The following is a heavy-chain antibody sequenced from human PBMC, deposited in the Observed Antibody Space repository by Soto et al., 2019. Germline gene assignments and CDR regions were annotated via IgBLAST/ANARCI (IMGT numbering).Heavy chain of an antibody. CDR1: GGSISSGDYY. V-gene: IGHV4-30-4*01. D-gene: IGHD2-15*01. J-gene: IGHJ6*02. CDR2: IYYSVST. CDR3: ASGAAGYCSGGSCYLPRLYYYYGMDV. Sequence: TLSLTCTVSGGSISSGDYYWSWIRQPPGKGLEWIGYIYYSVSTYYNPSLKSRVTISVDTSKNQFSLKLSSVTAADTAVYYCASGAAGYCSGGSCYLPRLYYYYGMDVWGQGTTVTVSS.